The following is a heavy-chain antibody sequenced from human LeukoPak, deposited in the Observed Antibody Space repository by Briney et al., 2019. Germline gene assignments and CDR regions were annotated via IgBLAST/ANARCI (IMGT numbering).Heavy chain of an antibody. V-gene: IGHV3-23*01. CDR1: GFTFSSYT. CDR2: ITTSDGNT. Sequence: PGGSLRLSCAASGFTFSSYTMSWVRQAPGKGLEWVSTITTSDGNTYYADSVKGRFTVSRDNSKNSLYLQMNSLRAEDTAVYYCAKNSGPFDYWGQGTLVTVSS. J-gene: IGHJ4*02. CDR3: AKNSGPFDY.